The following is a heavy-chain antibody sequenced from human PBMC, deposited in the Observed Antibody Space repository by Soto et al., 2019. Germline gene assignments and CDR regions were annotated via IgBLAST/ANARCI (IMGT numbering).Heavy chain of an antibody. J-gene: IGHJ1*01. V-gene: IGHV3-23*01. D-gene: IGHD6-19*01. CDR1: GFTLSSYA. CDR3: AISGYSSGWYAYFQH. Sequence: EVQLLESGGGLVQTGGSLRLSCAASGFTLSSYAMSWLRQAPGKGLEWVSAISGSGGSTYYADSVKGRCTISRDNYKNTLYLKMNGLGAEDTAVYYCAISGYSSGWYAYFQHWGQGTLVTVS. CDR2: ISGSGGST.